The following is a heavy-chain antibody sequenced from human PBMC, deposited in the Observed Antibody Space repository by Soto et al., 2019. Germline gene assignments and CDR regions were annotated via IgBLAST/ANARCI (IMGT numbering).Heavy chain of an antibody. D-gene: IGHD3-10*01. V-gene: IGHV1-2*04. J-gene: IGHJ6*02. CDR2: INPNSGGT. CDR1: GYTFTGYY. CDR3: ARDYFRYYYGSGSYCMDV. Sequence: ASVKVSCKASGYTFTGYYMHWVRQAPGQGLEWMGWINPNSGGTNYAQKFQGWVTMTRDTSISTAYMELSRLRSDDTAVYYCARDYFRYYYGSGSYCMDVWGQGTTVTVSS.